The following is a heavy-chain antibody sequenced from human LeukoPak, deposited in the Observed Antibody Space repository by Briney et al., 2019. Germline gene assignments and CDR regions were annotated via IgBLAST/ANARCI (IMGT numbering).Heavy chain of an antibody. V-gene: IGHV1-69*04. CDR2: IIPILGIA. D-gene: IGHD3-10*01. Sequence: GASVKVSCKASGGTCSSYATSWVRQAPGQGLEWMGRIIPILGIANYAQKFQGRVTITADKSTSTAYMELSSLRSEDTAVYYCARGVWFGEQSFDYWGQGTLVTVSS. CDR3: ARGVWFGEQSFDY. CDR1: GGTCSSYA. J-gene: IGHJ4*02.